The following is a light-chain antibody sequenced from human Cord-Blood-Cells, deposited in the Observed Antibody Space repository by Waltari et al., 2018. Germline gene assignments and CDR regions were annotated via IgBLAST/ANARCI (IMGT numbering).Light chain of an antibody. Sequence: QSALTQPASVSGSPGQSIPIPCTGTSSHVGSYNLVSWYQQHPGKAPKLMIYEVSKRPSGVSNRFSGSKSGNTASLTISGLQAEDEADYYCCSYAGSSTYVFGTGTKVTVL. J-gene: IGLJ1*01. CDR1: SSHVGSYNL. CDR2: EVS. V-gene: IGLV2-23*02. CDR3: CSYAGSSTYV.